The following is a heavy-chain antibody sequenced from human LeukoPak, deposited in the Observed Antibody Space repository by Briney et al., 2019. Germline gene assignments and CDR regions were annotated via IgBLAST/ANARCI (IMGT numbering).Heavy chain of an antibody. CDR3: AKDGYCDSGSCYGWFDP. V-gene: IGHV3-30*04. Sequence: GGSLRLSCAASGFTFSSYAMHWVRQAQGKGLEWVAVISYDGYNKYYADSERGRFTISRDNSKNTLYVQMDSLKAEDTALYYCAKDGYCDSGSCYGWFDPWGQGTLVTVSS. CDR1: GFTFSSYA. CDR2: ISYDGYNK. J-gene: IGHJ5*02. D-gene: IGHD2-15*01.